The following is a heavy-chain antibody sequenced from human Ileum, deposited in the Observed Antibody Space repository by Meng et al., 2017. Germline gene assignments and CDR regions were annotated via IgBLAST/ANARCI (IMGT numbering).Heavy chain of an antibody. Sequence: VQLQESGPGLGKASQTLSLTCTVSGGSISSGDYYWSWIRQPPGKGLEWIGYIFDTGPPSYSPPLRSRLSISMDTSKNQFSLRLTSVSAADTAVYYCAREAAPGGVVGGCFDYWGQGTLVTVSS. CDR1: GGSISSGDYY. V-gene: IGHV4-30-4*01. J-gene: IGHJ4*02. D-gene: IGHD3-16*01. CDR2: IFDTGPP. CDR3: AREAAPGGVVGGCFDY.